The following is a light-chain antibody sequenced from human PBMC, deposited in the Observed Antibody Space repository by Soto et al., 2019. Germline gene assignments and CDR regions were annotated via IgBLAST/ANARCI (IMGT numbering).Light chain of an antibody. CDR3: SSYPGSNNYV. V-gene: IGLV2-8*01. CDR2: EVS. J-gene: IGLJ1*01. Sequence: QSALTQPPSASGSPGQSVTISCTGTSSDVGGYNYVSWYQQHPGKAPKLMIYEVSKRPSGVPDRFSGSKSGNTASLTVSGLQAEDEADYFCSSYPGSNNYVFGTVTKLTVL. CDR1: SSDVGGYNY.